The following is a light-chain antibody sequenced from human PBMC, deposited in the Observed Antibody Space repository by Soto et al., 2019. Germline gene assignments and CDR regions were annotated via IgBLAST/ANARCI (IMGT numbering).Light chain of an antibody. CDR2: EVR. CDR1: NTDVGGYNY. J-gene: IGLJ2*01. Sequence: QSALTQPASVSGSPGQSITVSCTGTNTDVGGYNYVSWYQHRPGKAPRLMIYEVRNRLSGVSNRFSGSKSGNTASLTISGLQAEDEADYYCSSYISSSTFVVFGGGTQLTVL. CDR3: SSYISSSTFVV. V-gene: IGLV2-14*01.